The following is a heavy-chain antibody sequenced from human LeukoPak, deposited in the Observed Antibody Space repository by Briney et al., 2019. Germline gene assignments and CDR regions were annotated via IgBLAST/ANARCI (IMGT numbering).Heavy chain of an antibody. CDR3: VRLRRNNDRSGYYYYYDY. D-gene: IGHD3-22*01. Sequence: GGSLRLSCAASGYTFSDFSVNWVRQAPGKGLEWVSSISVRSNYRYYADSVRGRFTISRDDARDSLFLQMNSLRAEDTAVYFCVRLRRNNDRSGYYYYYDYWGEGTLVTVSS. J-gene: IGHJ4*02. CDR1: GYTFSDFS. CDR2: ISVRSNYR. V-gene: IGHV3-21*01.